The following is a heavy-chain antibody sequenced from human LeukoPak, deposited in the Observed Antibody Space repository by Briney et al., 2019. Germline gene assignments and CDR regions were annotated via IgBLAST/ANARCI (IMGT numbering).Heavy chain of an antibody. CDR2: ISSSSSYI. J-gene: IGHJ4*02. V-gene: IGHV3-21*01. D-gene: IGHD6-19*01. Sequence: PGGSLRLSCAASGFTFSSYSMNWVRQAPGKGLEWVSSISSSSSYIYYADSVKGRFTITRDNAKNSLYLQMNSLRAEDTAVYYCARLRVAGTRYFDYWGQGTLVTVSS. CDR1: GFTFSSYS. CDR3: ARLRVAGTRYFDY.